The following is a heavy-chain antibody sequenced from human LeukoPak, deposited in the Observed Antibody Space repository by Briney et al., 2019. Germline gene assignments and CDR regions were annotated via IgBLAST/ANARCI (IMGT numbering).Heavy chain of an antibody. CDR2: IKQDGSEK. V-gene: IGHV3-7*01. CDR3: ARSSSSSTNFDY. CDR1: GFTFSTYD. Sequence: GGSLRLSCAASGFTFSTYDMHWVRQAPGKGLEWVANIKQDGSEKYYVDSVKGRFTISRDNAKNSLYLQMNSLRAEDTAVYYCARSSSSSTNFDYWGQGTLVTVSS. J-gene: IGHJ4*02. D-gene: IGHD6-6*01.